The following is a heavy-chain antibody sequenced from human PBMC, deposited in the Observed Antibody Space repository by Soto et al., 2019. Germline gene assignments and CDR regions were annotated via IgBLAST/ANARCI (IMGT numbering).Heavy chain of an antibody. CDR1: GGSFSGYY. CDR3: ARGAFSSGSYYRIHYYYYGMDV. CDR2: INHSGST. D-gene: IGHD3-10*01. V-gene: IGHV4-34*01. J-gene: IGHJ6*02. Sequence: SETLSLTCAVYGGSFSGYYWSWIRQTPGKGLEWIGEINHSGSTNYNPSLKSRVTISVDTSKNQFSLKLSSVTAADTAVYYCARGAFSSGSYYRIHYYYYGMDVWGQGTTVTVSS.